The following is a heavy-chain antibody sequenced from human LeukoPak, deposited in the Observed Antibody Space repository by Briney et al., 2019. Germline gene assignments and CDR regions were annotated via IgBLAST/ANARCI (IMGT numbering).Heavy chain of an antibody. CDR2: ISYDGSNK. D-gene: IGHD6-13*01. CDR1: GFTFSSYA. V-gene: IGHV3-30*04. J-gene: IGHJ6*02. CDR3: ARPYSSSPHYYYYYCGMDV. Sequence: GRSLRLSCAASGFTFSSYAMHWVRQAPGKGLEWVAVISYDGSNKYYADSVKGRFTISRDNSKNTLYLQMNSLRAEDTAVYYCARPYSSSPHYYYYYCGMDVWGQGTTVTVSS.